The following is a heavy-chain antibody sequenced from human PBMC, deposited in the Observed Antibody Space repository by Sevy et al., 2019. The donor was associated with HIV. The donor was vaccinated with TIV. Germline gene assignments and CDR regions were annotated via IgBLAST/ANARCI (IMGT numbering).Heavy chain of an antibody. V-gene: IGHV3-49*03. D-gene: IGHD1-26*01. J-gene: IGHJ4*02. CDR1: GFTFGDYA. CDR3: TRGLSGYYLVSFDY. Sequence: CLRLSCTTSGFTFGDYALSWFRQAPGKGLQWVTFIRGKTYGGTAEYAASVKGRFTISRDDSKSIAYLQMNSLKTEYTAVYYCTRGLSGYYLVSFDYWGQGTPVTVSS. CDR2: IRGKTYGGTA.